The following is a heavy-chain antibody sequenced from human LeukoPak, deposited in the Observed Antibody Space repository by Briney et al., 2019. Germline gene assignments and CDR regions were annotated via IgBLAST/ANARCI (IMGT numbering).Heavy chain of an antibody. CDR1: GGSISSYY. J-gene: IGHJ4*02. Sequence: NASETLSLTCTVSGGSISSYYWSWIRQPAGKGLEWIGRIYTSGSTNYNPSLRSRVAMSVDTSKNQFSLKLSSVTAADTAVYYCARDQPYYDILTGYHPFDYWGQGTLVTVSS. D-gene: IGHD3-9*01. V-gene: IGHV4-4*07. CDR2: IYTSGST. CDR3: ARDQPYYDILTGYHPFDY.